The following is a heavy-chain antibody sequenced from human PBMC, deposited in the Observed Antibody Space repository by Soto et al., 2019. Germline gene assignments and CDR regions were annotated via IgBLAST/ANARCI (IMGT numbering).Heavy chain of an antibody. J-gene: IGHJ5*02. D-gene: IGHD2-2*01. CDR1: GGSISSYY. V-gene: IGHV4-59*08. CDR3: ARRYCSSTSCYVYWFDP. CDR2: IYYSGST. Sequence: PSETLSLTCTVSGGSISSYYWSWIRQPPGKGLEWIGYIYYSGSTNYNPSLKSRVTIPVDTSKNQFSLKLSSVTAADTAVYYCARRYCSSTSCYVYWFDPWGQGTLVTVSS.